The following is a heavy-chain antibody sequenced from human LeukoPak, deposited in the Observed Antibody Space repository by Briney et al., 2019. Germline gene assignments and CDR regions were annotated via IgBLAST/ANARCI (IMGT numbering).Heavy chain of an antibody. CDR2: IYHSGST. J-gene: IGHJ5*02. CDR3: ARNDRWSYYYGSGTKGYWFDP. D-gene: IGHD3-10*01. CDR1: GGSISSSNW. Sequence: SGTLSLTCAVSGGSISSSNWWSWVRQPPGKGLEWIGEIYHSGSTNYNPSLKSRVTISVDKSKNQFSLKLSSVTAADTAVYYCARNDRWSYYYGSGTKGYWFDPWGQGTLVTVSS. V-gene: IGHV4-4*02.